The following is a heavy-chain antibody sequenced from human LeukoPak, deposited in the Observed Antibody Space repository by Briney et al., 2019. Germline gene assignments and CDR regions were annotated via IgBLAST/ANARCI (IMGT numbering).Heavy chain of an antibody. CDR2: ISSSSKYI. V-gene: IGHV3-21*06. D-gene: IGHD2-2*01. CDR1: GLTFSTYS. CDR3: VPRYCSSTSCEAY. J-gene: IGHJ4*02. Sequence: GGSLRLSCAASGLTFSTYSMNWVRQAPGQGLQWVSSISSSSKYIYYADSVKGRFTISRDNAKNSLYLQMNSLRPEDSAVYYCVPRYCSSTSCEAYWGQGTLVTVSS.